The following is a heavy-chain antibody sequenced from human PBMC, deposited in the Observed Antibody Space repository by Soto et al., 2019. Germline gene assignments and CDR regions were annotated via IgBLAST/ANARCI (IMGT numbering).Heavy chain of an antibody. CDR3: VGTTWILFPYYYYGMDV. CDR2: INHSGST. J-gene: IGHJ6*02. CDR1: GGSFSGYY. V-gene: IGHV4-34*01. Sequence: SETLSLTCAVYGGSFSGYYWSWIRQPPGKGLEWIGEINHSGSTNYNPSLKSRVTISVDTSKNQFSLKLSSVTAADTAVYYCVGTTWILFPYYYYGMDVWGQGTTVT. D-gene: IGHD5-18*01.